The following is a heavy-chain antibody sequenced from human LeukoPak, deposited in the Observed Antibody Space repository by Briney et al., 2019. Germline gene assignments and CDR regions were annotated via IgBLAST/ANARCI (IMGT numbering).Heavy chain of an antibody. Sequence: SETLSLTCTVSGGSISSSSYYWGWIRQPPGKGLEWIGSIYYSGSTYYNPSLKSRVTISVDTSKNQFSLKLSSVTAADTAVYYCARDEYYGSGSYNWFDPWGQGTLVTVSS. CDR3: ARDEYYGSGSYNWFDP. D-gene: IGHD3-10*01. J-gene: IGHJ5*02. CDR1: GGSISSSSYY. CDR2: IYYSGST. V-gene: IGHV4-39*07.